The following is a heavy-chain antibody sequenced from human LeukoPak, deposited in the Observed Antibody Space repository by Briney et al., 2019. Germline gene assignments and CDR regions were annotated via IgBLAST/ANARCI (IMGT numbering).Heavy chain of an antibody. D-gene: IGHD2-15*01. Sequence: SETLSLTCTVSGGSISSSSYYWGWIRPPPGKGLEWIGSIYYSGSTYYNPSVKSRVTISVDTSKNQFSLKLRSVTAADTAVYYCTSVSKTVVPATIDYWGQGTQVTVSS. CDR2: IYYSGST. J-gene: IGHJ4*02. CDR1: GGSISSSSYY. CDR3: TSVSKTVVPATIDY. V-gene: IGHV4-39*01.